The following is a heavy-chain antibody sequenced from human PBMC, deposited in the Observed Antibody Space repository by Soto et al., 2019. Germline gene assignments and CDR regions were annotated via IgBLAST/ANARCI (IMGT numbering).Heavy chain of an antibody. CDR2: ISGSGGST. V-gene: IGHV3-23*01. Sequence: GGSLRLSCAASGFTFSSYAMSWVRQAPGKGLEWVSAISGSGGSTYYADSVKGRFTISRDNSKNTLYLQMNSLRAEDTAVYYCAKGAGSWFKRWFSWFDPWGQGTLVTVSS. D-gene: IGHD2-15*01. J-gene: IGHJ5*02. CDR1: GFTFSSYA. CDR3: AKGAGSWFKRWFSWFDP.